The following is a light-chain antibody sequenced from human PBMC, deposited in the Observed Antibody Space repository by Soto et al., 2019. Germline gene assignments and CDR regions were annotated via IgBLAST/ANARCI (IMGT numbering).Light chain of an antibody. J-gene: IGKJ1*01. CDR3: QQYNSYL. V-gene: IGKV1-9*01. Sequence: DIQWAQSPSLLSASVGDRVTIPCRSSQGISSYLAWYQQKPGKAPKLLIYDASNLETGVPSRFSGRGSGTEFTLTISSLQPDDFATYYCQQYNSYLFGQGTKVDIK. CDR1: QGISSY. CDR2: DAS.